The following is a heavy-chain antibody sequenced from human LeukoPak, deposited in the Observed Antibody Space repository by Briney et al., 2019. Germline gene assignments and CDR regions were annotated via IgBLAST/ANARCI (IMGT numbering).Heavy chain of an antibody. J-gene: IGHJ4*02. D-gene: IGHD6-19*01. CDR2: ISGSGGST. CDR1: GFTFSSYA. V-gene: IGHV3-23*01. Sequence: PGGSLRLSCAASGFTFSSYAMSWVRQAPGKGLEWVSAISGSGGSTYYADSVKGRFTISRDNSKNTLYLQMNSLRAEDTAVYYCAKRLYSSGWYEYYFDYWGQGTLVTVSS. CDR3: AKRLYSSGWYEYYFDY.